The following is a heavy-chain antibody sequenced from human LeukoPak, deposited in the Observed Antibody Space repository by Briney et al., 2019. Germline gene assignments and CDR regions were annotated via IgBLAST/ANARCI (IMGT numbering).Heavy chain of an antibody. J-gene: IGHJ4*02. D-gene: IGHD3-10*01. CDR3: ASPYGSGSYLGY. V-gene: IGHV4-39*01. CDR2: IYYSGST. CDR1: GGFISSSSYY. Sequence: SETLSLTCTVSGGFISSSSYYWGWIRQPPGKGLEWIGSIYYSGSTYYNPSLKSRVTISVDTSKNQFSLKLSSVTAADTAVYYCASPYGSGSYLGYWGQGTLVTVSS.